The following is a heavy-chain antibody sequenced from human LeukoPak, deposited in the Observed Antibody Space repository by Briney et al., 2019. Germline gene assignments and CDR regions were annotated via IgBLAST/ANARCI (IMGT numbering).Heavy chain of an antibody. D-gene: IGHD3-10*01. CDR3: ASHTMVRGVVGYY. J-gene: IGHJ4*02. Sequence: SQTLSLTCTLSCGSISSGGYYWSWIRQHPGKGLEWIGYIYYSGSTYYNPSLKSRVTISVDTSKNQFSLKLSSVTAADTAVYYCASHTMVRGVVGYYWGQGTLVTVSS. CDR1: CGSISSGGYY. V-gene: IGHV4-31*03. CDR2: IYYSGST.